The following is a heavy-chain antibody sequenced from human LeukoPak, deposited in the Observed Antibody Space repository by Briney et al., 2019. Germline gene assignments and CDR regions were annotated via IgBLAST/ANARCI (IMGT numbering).Heavy chain of an antibody. V-gene: IGHV4-31*03. CDR3: ARISGAVHYPSYYYYYYYMDV. Sequence: SQTLSLTCTVSGGSINSGGYYWRWIRQHPGKGLEWIGYIYYSGSTYYNPSLKSRVTISVDTSKNQFSLKLSSVTAADTAVYYCARISGAVHYPSYYYYYYYMDVWGKGTTVTVSS. D-gene: IGHD1-26*01. CDR1: GGSINSGGYY. CDR2: IYYSGST. J-gene: IGHJ6*03.